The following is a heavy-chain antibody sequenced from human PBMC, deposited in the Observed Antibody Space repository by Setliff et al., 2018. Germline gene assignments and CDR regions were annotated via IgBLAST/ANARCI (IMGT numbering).Heavy chain of an antibody. CDR2: ISPHTGNS. D-gene: IGHD2-15*01. J-gene: IGHJ3*01. V-gene: IGHV1-18*01. CDR3: AISTLSICSGGSCPNAFDV. Sequence: ASVKVSCKASGYTFTDFGINWVRQAPGQGLEWMGWISPHTGNSYSAQRFQGRLTLTTDKSTSTAYMEVRSLTSDDTAIYYCAISTLSICSGGSCPNAFDVWGQGTMVTVSS. CDR1: GYTFTDFG.